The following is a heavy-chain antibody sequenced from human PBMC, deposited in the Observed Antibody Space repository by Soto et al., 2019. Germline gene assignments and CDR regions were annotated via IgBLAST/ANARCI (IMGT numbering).Heavy chain of an antibody. J-gene: IGHJ5*02. CDR2: MSNRGGRT. CDR1: GFTFRSYA. D-gene: IGHD3-3*01. CDR3: ARDRTIFGVVRGWFDP. V-gene: IGHV3-23*01. Sequence: EVQLLESGGGLVQPGGSLRLSCAASGFTFRSYAMSWVRQAPGKGLEWVSGMSNRGGRTYHADAVKGRFTISRDNSKNTLYLQMNSLRAEDTAVYYCARDRTIFGVVRGWFDPWGQGTLVTVSS.